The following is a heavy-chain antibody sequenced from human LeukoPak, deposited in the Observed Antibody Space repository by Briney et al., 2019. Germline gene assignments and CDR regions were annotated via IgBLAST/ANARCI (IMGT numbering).Heavy chain of an antibody. CDR2: INTDGSTT. V-gene: IGHV3-74*01. CDR3: ARGRGGSYHY. D-gene: IGHD1-26*01. J-gene: IGHJ4*02. CDR1: GFTFSNDW. Sequence: GGSLRLSCAASGFTFSNDWMHWVRQAPGKGLVWVSRINTDGSTTTYADPVKGRFTISRDNAKNTLYLQMNSLRVEDTAVYYCARGRGGSYHYWGQGTLVTVSS.